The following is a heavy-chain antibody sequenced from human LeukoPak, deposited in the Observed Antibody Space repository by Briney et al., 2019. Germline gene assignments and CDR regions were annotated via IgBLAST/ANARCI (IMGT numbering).Heavy chain of an antibody. D-gene: IGHD5-18*01. CDR2: IWYDGSNK. J-gene: IGHJ4*02. Sequence: PGRSLRLSCAASGCSFSGYGMDWVHQSPGKGLEWVAVIWYDGSNKYYADSVKGRFTISRDNSKNTLYLQINSLRAEDTALYYCAKGPSETAMATAFDYWGQGTLVTVSS. CDR3: AKGPSETAMATAFDY. V-gene: IGHV3-33*06. CDR1: GCSFSGYG.